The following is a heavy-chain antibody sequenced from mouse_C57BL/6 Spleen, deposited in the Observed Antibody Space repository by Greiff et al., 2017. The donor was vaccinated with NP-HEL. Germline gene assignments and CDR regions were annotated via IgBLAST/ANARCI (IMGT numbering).Heavy chain of an antibody. CDR3: ARQSTTVALDS. D-gene: IGHD1-1*01. CDR2: ISSGGSYT. CDR1: GFTFSSYG. J-gene: IGHJ2*01. Sequence: EVQLVESGGDLVKPGGSLKLSCAASGFTFSSYGMSWVRQTPDKRLEWVATISSGGSYTYYPDSVKGRFTLSRDNAKNTLYLLMSSLQSEDTALYYFARQSTTVALDSWGQGTTLTVSS. V-gene: IGHV5-6*01.